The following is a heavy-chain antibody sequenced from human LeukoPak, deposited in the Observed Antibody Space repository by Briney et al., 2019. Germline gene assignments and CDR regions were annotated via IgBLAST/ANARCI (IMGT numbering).Heavy chain of an antibody. CDR3: ARGGTWNSGFDC. Sequence: GGSLGLSCVGSGFTFSSYEMNWVRQAPGKGLEWVSYISSGGSTIYYADSVKGRFTISRDNAKNSLYLQMISLRAEDTAVYYCARGGTWNSGFDCWGQGTLVTVSS. V-gene: IGHV3-48*03. CDR2: ISSGGSTI. CDR1: GFTFSSYE. J-gene: IGHJ4*02. D-gene: IGHD1-7*01.